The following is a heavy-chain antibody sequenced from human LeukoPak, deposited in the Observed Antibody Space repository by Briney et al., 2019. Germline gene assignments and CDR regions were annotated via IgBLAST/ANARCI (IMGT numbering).Heavy chain of an antibody. D-gene: IGHD2-15*01. CDR1: GFTFSDYY. CDR3: ARDYCSGGSCYSPDGYFDY. CDR2: ISSSGSTI. V-gene: IGHV3-11*01. J-gene: IGHJ4*02. Sequence: PGGSLRLSCAASGFTFSDYYMSWLRQAPGKGLEWVSYISSSGSTIYYADSVKGRFTISRDNAKNSLYLQMNSLRAEDTAVYYCARDYCSGGSCYSPDGYFDYWGQGTLVTVSS.